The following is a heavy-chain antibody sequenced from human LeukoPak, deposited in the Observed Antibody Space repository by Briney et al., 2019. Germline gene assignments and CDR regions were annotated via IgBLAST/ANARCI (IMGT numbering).Heavy chain of an antibody. D-gene: IGHD2-21*01. CDR1: GFTFHDHG. Sequence: GGSLRLSCAASGFTFHDHGMSWVRQVPGKGLEWVSALNWNGDNTGYADSVKGRFTISRDNAKKSLYLQMNSLTAEDTAYYYCARAGIVVVIAHFDYWGQGTLVTVSS. CDR2: LNWNGDNT. CDR3: ARAGIVVVIAHFDY. V-gene: IGHV3-20*04. J-gene: IGHJ4*02.